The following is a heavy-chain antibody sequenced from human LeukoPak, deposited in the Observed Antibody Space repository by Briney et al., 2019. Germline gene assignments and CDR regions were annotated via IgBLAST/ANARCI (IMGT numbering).Heavy chain of an antibody. CDR2: IYPGDSDT. CDR3: ARASSTLYADY. CDR1: GYSFTSYW. Sequence: GESLKISCKGSGYSFTSYWIGWVRQMPGKGLEWMGIIYPGDSDTRYSPSSQGQVTISADKSISTAYLQWSGLKASDSAIYYCARASSTLYADYWGQGTLVTVSS. D-gene: IGHD2-2*01. J-gene: IGHJ4*02. V-gene: IGHV5-51*01.